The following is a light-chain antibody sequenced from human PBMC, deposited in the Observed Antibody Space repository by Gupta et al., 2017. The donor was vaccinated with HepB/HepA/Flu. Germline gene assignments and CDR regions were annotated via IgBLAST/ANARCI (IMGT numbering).Light chain of an antibody. CDR3: AAWDSSLSAVV. CDR1: SNNVGNQG. J-gene: IGLJ3*02. V-gene: IGLV10-54*04. CDR2: RNN. Sequence: QAGLTQPPSVSTGLRQTATLTCTGNSNNVGNQGAAWLQHHQGHPPKLLSYRNNNRAPGISERFSASRSGTTASLTITGLQPDDEADYYCAAWDSSLSAVVFGGGTKLTVL.